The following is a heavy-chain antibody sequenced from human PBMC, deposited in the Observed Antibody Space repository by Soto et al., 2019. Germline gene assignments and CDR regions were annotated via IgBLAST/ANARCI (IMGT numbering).Heavy chain of an antibody. CDR3: TRPAAGRAV. CDR1: GFTFSASA. V-gene: IGHV3-73*01. Sequence: EVQLVESGGGLVQPGGSLKLSCAASGFTFSASAMHWVRQASGKGLEWVGRIRSTANSYATAYAASVKGRFTISRNDSKNTAYLQKTSLKTGDRAVYYCTRPAAGRAVGGEGTTVPVPS. CDR2: IRSTANSYAT. J-gene: IGHJ6*04.